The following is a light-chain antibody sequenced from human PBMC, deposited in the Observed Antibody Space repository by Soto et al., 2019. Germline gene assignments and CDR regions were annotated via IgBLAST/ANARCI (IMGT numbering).Light chain of an antibody. CDR1: QGLVNW. Sequence: DIQVTQSPSSVSASVGDRVTITCRASQGLVNWLAWYQQKPGKATKLLIYAASSFQSGVPSRFSGSGSWTDFTLSISSLQPADFATYYCQQTSSFPLTCGGGTKVEIK. CDR2: AAS. CDR3: QQTSSFPLT. V-gene: IGKV1-12*01. J-gene: IGKJ4*01.